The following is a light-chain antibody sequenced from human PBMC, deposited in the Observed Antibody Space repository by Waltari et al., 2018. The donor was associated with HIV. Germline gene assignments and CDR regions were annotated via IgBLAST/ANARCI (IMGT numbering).Light chain of an antibody. Sequence: QSALPQPAAVSGSPGQSITFSCTGTGSAVGAYNLFPWYQQHPDKAPKLVMYGVTQRPSGVSDRFSGSKSGNTAYLTISGLQADDEADYFCSSFATTATPVLFGGGTKLTVL. CDR2: GVT. J-gene: IGLJ2*01. CDR1: GSAVGAYNL. CDR3: SSFATTATPVL. V-gene: IGLV2-23*02.